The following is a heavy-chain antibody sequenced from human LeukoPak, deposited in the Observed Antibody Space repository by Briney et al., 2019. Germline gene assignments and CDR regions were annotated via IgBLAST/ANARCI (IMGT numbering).Heavy chain of an antibody. Sequence: PGGSLRLSCAASGFTFSSYEMNWVRQAPGKGLEWVSAISGSGGSTYYADSVKGRFTISRDNSKNTLYLQMNSLGAEDTAVYYCAKDFGNNKWAARGTFDYWGQGTLVTVSS. CDR1: GFTFSSYE. V-gene: IGHV3-23*01. J-gene: IGHJ4*02. CDR2: ISGSGGST. CDR3: AKDFGNNKWAARGTFDY. D-gene: IGHD1/OR15-1a*01.